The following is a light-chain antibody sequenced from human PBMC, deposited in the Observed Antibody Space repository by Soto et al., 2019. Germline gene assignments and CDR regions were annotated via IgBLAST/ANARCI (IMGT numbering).Light chain of an antibody. CDR2: DVS. J-gene: IGLJ3*02. Sequence: QSALTQPRSVSGSPGQSVTISCTGTSSDVGGYNFVSWYQQHPGKAPKLRIYDVSKRPSGVPERFSGSKSGNTASLSISGLQAEGEADYCCCAYAGSYTWVFGGGTKVAVL. V-gene: IGLV2-11*01. CDR3: CAYAGSYTWV. CDR1: SSDVGGYNF.